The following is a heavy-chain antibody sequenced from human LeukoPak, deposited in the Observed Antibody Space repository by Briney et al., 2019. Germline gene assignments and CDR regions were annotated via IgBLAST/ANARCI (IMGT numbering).Heavy chain of an antibody. J-gene: IGHJ4*02. CDR3: TSTRVDTAMVTDY. Sequence: ASVKVSCKASGYTFTSYDINGVRQATGQGLEWMGWMNPNSGNTGYAQKFQGRVTMTRNTSISTAYMELSSLRSEDTAVYYCTSTRVDTAMVTDYWGQGTLVTVSS. CDR2: MNPNSGNT. D-gene: IGHD5-18*01. CDR1: GYTFTSYD. V-gene: IGHV1-8*01.